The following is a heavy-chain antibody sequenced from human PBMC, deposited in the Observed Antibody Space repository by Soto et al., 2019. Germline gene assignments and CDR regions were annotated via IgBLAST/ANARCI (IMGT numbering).Heavy chain of an antibody. CDR1: GFTFSSYG. Sequence: QVQLVESGGGVVQPGRSLRLSCAASGFTFSSYGMHWVRQAPGKGLEWVAVIWFDGSNKFYADSVKGRFTISRDNSKNTVSLQMSSLRDEDSAAYYCATTGPYCCQGTLVTVSS. CDR3: ATTGPY. CDR2: IWFDGSNK. J-gene: IGHJ4*02. V-gene: IGHV3-33*01.